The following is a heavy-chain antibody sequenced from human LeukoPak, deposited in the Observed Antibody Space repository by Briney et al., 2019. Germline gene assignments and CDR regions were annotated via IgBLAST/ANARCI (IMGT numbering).Heavy chain of an antibody. CDR3: ARGGSGWHKYYFDY. D-gene: IGHD6-19*01. CDR1: GGSFSGYY. J-gene: IGHJ4*02. CDR2: INHSGST. V-gene: IGHV4-34*01. Sequence: KASETLSLTCAVYGGSFSGYYWSWIRQPPGKGLEWIGEINHSGSTNYNLSLKSRVTISVDTSKNQFSLKLSSVTAADTAVYYCARGGSGWHKYYFDYWGQGTLVTVSS.